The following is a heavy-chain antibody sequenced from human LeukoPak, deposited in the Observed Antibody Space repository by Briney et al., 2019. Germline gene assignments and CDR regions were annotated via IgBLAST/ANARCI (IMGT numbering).Heavy chain of an antibody. CDR3: ARDPATTVTTYAY. J-gene: IGHJ4*02. CDR2: IVVGSGNT. Sequence: GASVKVSCKASGFTFTNSAMQWVRQARGQRLEWIGWIVVGSGNTNYAQKFQERITITRDMSTSTAYMELSSLRSKDTAVYYCARDPATTVTTYAYWGQGTWSPSPQ. D-gene: IGHD4-17*01. CDR1: GFTFTNSA. V-gene: IGHV1-58*02.